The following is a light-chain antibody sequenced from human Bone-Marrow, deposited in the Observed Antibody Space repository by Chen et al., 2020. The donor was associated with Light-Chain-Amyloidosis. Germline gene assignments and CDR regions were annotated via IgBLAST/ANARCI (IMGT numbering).Light chain of an antibody. Sequence: DIVMTQSPDSLAVSLGERVTINCKSSQSVFYSPDNRNCFAWYQQKPGQPPKLLFSWASTRESGVPDRFGGSGSGTDFTLTISSLQAEDVAVYYCQQYYNTPYTFGQGTRLEIK. CDR1: QSVFYSPDNRNC. V-gene: IGKV4-1*01. CDR2: WAS. CDR3: QQYYNTPYT. J-gene: IGKJ2*01.